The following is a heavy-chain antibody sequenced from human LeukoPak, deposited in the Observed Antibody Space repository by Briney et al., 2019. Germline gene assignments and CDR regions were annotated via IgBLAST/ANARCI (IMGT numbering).Heavy chain of an antibody. CDR1: GFTFSSYW. CDR3: TTDFLGY. CDR2: IKQDGSEK. V-gene: IGHV3-7*01. Sequence: GGSLRLSRAASGFTFSSYWMSWVRQAPGKGLEWVANIKQDGSEKYYVDSVKGRFTISRDNAKNSLYLQMNSPRADDTAVYYCTTDFLGYWGQGTLVTVSS. J-gene: IGHJ4*02. D-gene: IGHD2/OR15-2a*01.